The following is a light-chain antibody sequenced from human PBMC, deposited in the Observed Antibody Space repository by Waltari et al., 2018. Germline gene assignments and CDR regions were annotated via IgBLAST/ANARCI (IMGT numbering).Light chain of an antibody. CDR2: QVS. Sequence: EVVMTQSPLALPVTLGQPASISCRSSQSLVFSDGNTYLNWFQQRPGQSPRRLIYQVSNRDSGVPDRFSGSGSGTDFTLKISTLEPEDFAVYYCQQGTIWPPGITFGPGTRVDIK. J-gene: IGKJ3*01. CDR3: QQGTIWPPGIT. V-gene: IGKV2-30*01. CDR1: QSLVFSDGNTY.